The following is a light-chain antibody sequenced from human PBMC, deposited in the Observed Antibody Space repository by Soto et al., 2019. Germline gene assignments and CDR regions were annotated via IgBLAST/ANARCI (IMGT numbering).Light chain of an antibody. CDR1: QSITTF. Sequence: DIQMTQSPSTLSASIGDRVTITCRASQSITTFLAWYQQKPGKAPQILIYDASKLEPGVPSRLSGGGSGTEFTLTISSLQPDDFATYYCQQRSIWPPWTFGQGTKVELK. CDR2: DAS. J-gene: IGKJ1*01. V-gene: IGKV1-5*01. CDR3: QQRSIWPPWT.